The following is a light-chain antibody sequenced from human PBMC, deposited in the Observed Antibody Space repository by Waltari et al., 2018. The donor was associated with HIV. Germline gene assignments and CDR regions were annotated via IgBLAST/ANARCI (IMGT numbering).Light chain of an antibody. CDR1: QSVYHS. CDR3: QEDNDWPIWT. V-gene: IGKV3-15*01. Sequence: TQSPATLSVSPGERVTLSCRAIQSVYHSLSWYQQTPGQAPRLLIYEGSNCATGVPVRFSGSGFGTEFTLTISSLQSEDFAIYFCQEDNDWPIWTFGQGTKVE. CDR2: EGS. J-gene: IGKJ1*01.